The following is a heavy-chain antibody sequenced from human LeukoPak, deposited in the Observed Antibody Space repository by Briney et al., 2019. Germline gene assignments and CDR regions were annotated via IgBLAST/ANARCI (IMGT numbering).Heavy chain of an antibody. CDR1: GGSISSSSYY. D-gene: IGHD3-9*01. CDR3: ARGILTGYYKGYFDY. Sequence: SETLSLTCTVSGGSISSSSYYWGWIRQPPGKGLEWIGSIYYSGSTYYNPSLKSRVTISVDTSKNQFSLKLSSVTAADTAVYYCARGILTGYYKGYFDYWGQGTLVTVSS. J-gene: IGHJ4*02. CDR2: IYYSGST. V-gene: IGHV4-39*07.